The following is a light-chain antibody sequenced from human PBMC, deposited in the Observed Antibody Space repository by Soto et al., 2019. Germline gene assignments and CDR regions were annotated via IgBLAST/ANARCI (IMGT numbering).Light chain of an antibody. CDR1: SGSVSTSYY. CDR3: VLYMGSGISV. J-gene: IGLJ3*02. V-gene: IGLV8-61*01. Sequence: QTVVTQEPSFSVSPGGTVTLTCGLSSGSVSTSYYPSWYQQTPGQAPRTLIYNTNTRSSGVPGRFSGSILGNKAALTIAGAKADDESDYYCVLYMGSGISVFGGGTKVTVL. CDR2: NTN.